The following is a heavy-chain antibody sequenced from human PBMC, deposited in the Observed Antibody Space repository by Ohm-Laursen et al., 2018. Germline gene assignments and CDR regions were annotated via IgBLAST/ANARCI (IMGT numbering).Heavy chain of an antibody. V-gene: IGHV1-46*01. CDR1: GYTFTGYY. D-gene: IGHD7-27*01. J-gene: IGHJ4*02. Sequence: SVKVSCKSSGYTFTGYYIHWVRQAPGQGLEWMGIINPSGGSTKYAQKFQGRVTMTRDTSTSTVYMELSSLRSEDTAVYYCARDLGLVGTNWGYYFNYWGQGTLVTVSS. CDR2: INPSGGST. CDR3: ARDLGLVGTNWGYYFNY.